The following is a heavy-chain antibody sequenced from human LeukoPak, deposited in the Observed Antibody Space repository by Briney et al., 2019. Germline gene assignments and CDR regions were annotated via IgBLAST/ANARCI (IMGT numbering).Heavy chain of an antibody. D-gene: IGHD2-2*01. CDR3: ARGAAIVYYYYYGMDV. CDR1: GYTFTSYD. CDR2: MNPNSGNT. J-gene: IGHJ6*02. V-gene: IGHV1-8*01. Sequence: ASVKVSCKASGYTFTSYDINRVRQATGQGLEWMGWMNPNSGNTGYAQKFQGRVTMTRNTSISTAYMELSSLRSEDTAVYYCARGAAIVYYYYYGMDVWGQGTTVTVSS.